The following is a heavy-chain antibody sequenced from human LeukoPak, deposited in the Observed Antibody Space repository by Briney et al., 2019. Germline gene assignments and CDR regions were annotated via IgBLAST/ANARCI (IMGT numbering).Heavy chain of an antibody. CDR1: GNTFTDYY. CDR2: INPNSGGT. J-gene: IGHJ5*02. CDR3: ARDVEVGATSGFDP. V-gene: IGHV1-2*02. D-gene: IGHD1-26*01. Sequence: ASVKVSCKASGNTFTDYYMHWVRQAPGQGLEWMGWINPNSGGTNYAQKFQGRVTMTRDMSTSTVYMELSSLRSEDTAVYYCARDVEVGATSGFDPWGQGTLVTVSS.